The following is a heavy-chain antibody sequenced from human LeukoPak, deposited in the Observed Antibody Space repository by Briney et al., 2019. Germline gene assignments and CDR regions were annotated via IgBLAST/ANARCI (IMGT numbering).Heavy chain of an antibody. CDR3: ARDPLCSSTSCYPTWFDP. V-gene: IGHV3-20*04. J-gene: IGHJ5*02. Sequence: GGSLRLSCAASGFTFSSYWMSWVRQAPGKGLEWISGVNWNGGSTGYADSVKGRFTISRDNAKNSLYLQMNSLRAEDTAVYYCARDPLCSSTSCYPTWFDPWGQGTLVTVSS. CDR1: GFTFSSYW. D-gene: IGHD2-2*01. CDR2: VNWNGGST.